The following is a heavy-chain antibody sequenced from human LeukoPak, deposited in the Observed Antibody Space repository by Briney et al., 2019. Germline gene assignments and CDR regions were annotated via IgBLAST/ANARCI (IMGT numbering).Heavy chain of an antibody. Sequence: ASVKVSCKASGYTFSGYYMHWVRQAPGQGLELVGWINTNRGGTNYAQKFQGRVTMTRDTSISTAYMELSRLRSDDTAVYYCARPQSLLWFGELAVFDYRGQGTLVTVSS. CDR1: GYTFSGYY. CDR2: INTNRGGT. CDR3: ARPQSLLWFGELAVFDY. V-gene: IGHV1-2*02. D-gene: IGHD3-10*01. J-gene: IGHJ4*02.